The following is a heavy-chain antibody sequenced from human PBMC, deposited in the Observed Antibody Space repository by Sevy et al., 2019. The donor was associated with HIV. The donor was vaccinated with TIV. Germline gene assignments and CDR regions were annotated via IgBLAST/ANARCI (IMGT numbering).Heavy chain of an antibody. CDR1: GFTFSSDW. D-gene: IGHD6-19*01. V-gene: IGHV3-7*01. CDR3: AKGSGWRQNDLKNCDY. J-gene: IGHJ4*02. CDR2: IKQDGSEN. Sequence: GGSLRLSCAASGFTFSSDWMSWVRQAPGKGLEWVANIKQDGSENYDVDSVKGRFTISRDKAKNPLYLQMNSLRAEDRGGYYCAKGSGWRQNDLKNCDYWGQGTLVTVSS.